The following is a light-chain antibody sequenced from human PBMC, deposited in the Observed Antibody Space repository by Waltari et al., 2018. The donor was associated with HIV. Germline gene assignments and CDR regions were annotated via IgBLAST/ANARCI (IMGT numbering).Light chain of an antibody. CDR3: CSYAGGTTSV. J-gene: IGLJ3*02. CDR1: SSDIGGYGI. Sequence: QSALTQPASVSGSPGQSITIPCTGNSSDIGGYGIVAWFQQHPGKAPKVMIYEVTKRPSGVSNRFSGSKSGHTASLPISGLQAEDEADYYCCSYAGGTTSVFGGGTKLTVL. V-gene: IGLV2-23*02. CDR2: EVT.